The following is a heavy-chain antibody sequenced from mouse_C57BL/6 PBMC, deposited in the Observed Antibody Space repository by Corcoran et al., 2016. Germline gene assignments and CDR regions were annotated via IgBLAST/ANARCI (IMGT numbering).Heavy chain of an antibody. D-gene: IGHD1-1*01. CDR3: ARPFLTTVVPYAMDY. CDR1: GYTFTTYG. J-gene: IGHJ4*01. V-gene: IGHV9-3*01. Sequence: QIQLVQSGPELKKPGETVKISCKASGYTFTTYGMSWVKQAPGKGLKWMGWINTYSGVPTYADDFKGRFAFSLETSASTAYLQINNLKNEDTATYFCARPFLTTVVPYAMDYWGQGTSVTVSS. CDR2: INTYSGVP.